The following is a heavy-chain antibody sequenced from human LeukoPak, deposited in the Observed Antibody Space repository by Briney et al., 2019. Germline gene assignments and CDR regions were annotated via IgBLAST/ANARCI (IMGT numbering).Heavy chain of an antibody. CDR2: INPSGGST. J-gene: IGHJ4*02. D-gene: IGHD4-17*01. V-gene: IGHV1-46*01. Sequence: GASVKVSCKASGYTFTSYYMHWVRQAPGQGLEWMGIINPSGGSTSYAQKFQGRDTMTRDTSTSTVYMELSSLRPEDTAVYYCARSSPPMTTVTTCDYWGQGTLVTVSS. CDR3: ARSSPPMTTVTTCDY. CDR1: GYTFTSYY.